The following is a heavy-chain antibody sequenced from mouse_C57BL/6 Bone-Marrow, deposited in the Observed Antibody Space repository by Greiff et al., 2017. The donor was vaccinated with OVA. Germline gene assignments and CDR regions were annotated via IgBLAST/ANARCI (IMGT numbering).Heavy chain of an antibody. Sequence: QVQLQQPGAELVKPGASVKLSCKASGYTFTSYWMHWVKQRPGQGLEWIGMIHPNRGSTNYNEKFKSKATLTVDKSSSTAYMQLSSLTSEDSAVYYCAKDGSSPHWYFDVWGTGTTVTVSS. CDR1: GYTFTSYW. CDR2: IHPNRGST. V-gene: IGHV1-64*01. D-gene: IGHD1-1*01. CDR3: AKDGSSPHWYFDV. J-gene: IGHJ1*03.